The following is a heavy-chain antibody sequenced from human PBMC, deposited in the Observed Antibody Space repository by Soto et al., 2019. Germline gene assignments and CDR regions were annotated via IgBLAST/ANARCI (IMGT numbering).Heavy chain of an antibody. V-gene: IGHV3-30*03. Sequence: PGGSLRLSCAASGFTFSSYGMHWVRQAPGKGLEWVAAITGGGSNKYYADSVKGRFTISRDNSKNTLYLQMNSLRAEDTAVYYCASLPTRVATDYWGQGTLVTVSS. D-gene: IGHD5-12*01. CDR2: ITGGGSNK. J-gene: IGHJ4*02. CDR3: ASLPTRVATDY. CDR1: GFTFSSYG.